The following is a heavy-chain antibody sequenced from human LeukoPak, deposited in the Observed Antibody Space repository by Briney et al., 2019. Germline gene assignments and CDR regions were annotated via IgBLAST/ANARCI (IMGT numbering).Heavy chain of an antibody. V-gene: IGHV4-4*07. CDR3: ARDRYYDSSGYHNWFDP. CDR1: GGSISSYY. D-gene: IGHD3-22*01. Sequence: PSETLSLTCTVSGGSISSYYWSWIRQPAGKGLEWIGRIYTSGSTNYNPSLKSRVTMSVDTSKNQFSLKLSSVTAADTAVYYCARDRYYDSSGYHNWFDPWGQGTLVTVSS. CDR2: IYTSGST. J-gene: IGHJ5*02.